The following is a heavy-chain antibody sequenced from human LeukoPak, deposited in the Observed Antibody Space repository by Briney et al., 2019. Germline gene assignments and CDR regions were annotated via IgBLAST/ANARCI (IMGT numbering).Heavy chain of an antibody. J-gene: IGHJ6*03. D-gene: IGHD3-10*01. CDR3: ARDRFYGSGPTYYYYYMDV. CDR1: GFTFSSYA. Sequence: GGSLRLSCAASGFTFSSYAMHWVRQAPGKGLEYVSAISSNGGSTYYANSVKGRFTISRDNSKNTLYLQMGSLRAEDMAVYYCARDRFYGSGPTYYYYYMDVWGKGTTVAVSS. V-gene: IGHV3-64*01. CDR2: ISSNGGST.